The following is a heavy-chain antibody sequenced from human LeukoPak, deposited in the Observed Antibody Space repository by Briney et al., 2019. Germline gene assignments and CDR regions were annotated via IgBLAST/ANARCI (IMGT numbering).Heavy chain of an antibody. CDR1: GYTFTGYY. J-gene: IGHJ5*02. CDR3: AREKRVAGSRGGFDP. CDR2: IIPNSGGT. D-gene: IGHD6-19*01. Sequence: ASVKVSCKASGYTFTGYYMHWVRQAPGQGLEWMGWIIPNSGGTNFAQKFQGRVTMTRDTSISTAYMELSRLRSDDTAVYYCAREKRVAGSRGGFDPWGQGTLVTVSS. V-gene: IGHV1-2*02.